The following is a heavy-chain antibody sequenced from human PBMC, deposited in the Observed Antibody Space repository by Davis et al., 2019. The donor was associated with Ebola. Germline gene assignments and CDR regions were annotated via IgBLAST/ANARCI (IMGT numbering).Heavy chain of an antibody. D-gene: IGHD7-27*01. CDR2: INPNSGGT. V-gene: IGHV1-2*06. J-gene: IGHJ6*04. CDR1: GYTFTGYY. CDR3: ARETGDGGGMDV. Sequence: AASVKVSCKASGYTFTGYYMHWVRQAPGQGLEWMGRINPNSGGTNYAQKFQGRVTMTRDTSISTAYMELSSLRSEDTAVYYCARETGDGGGMDVWGKGTTVTVSS.